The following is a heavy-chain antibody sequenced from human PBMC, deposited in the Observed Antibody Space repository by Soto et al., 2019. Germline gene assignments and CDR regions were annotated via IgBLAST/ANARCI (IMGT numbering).Heavy chain of an antibody. CDR3: ARGRRDYYFDY. V-gene: IGHV4-31*03. CDR1: GGSISSGGYY. J-gene: IGHJ4*02. CDR2: IYYSGST. Sequence: PSETLSLTCTVSGGSISSGGYYWSWIRQHPGKGLEWIGYIYYSGSTYYNPSLKSRVTISVDTSKNQFSLKLSSVTAADTAVCYCARGRRDYYFDYWGQGTLVTVSS.